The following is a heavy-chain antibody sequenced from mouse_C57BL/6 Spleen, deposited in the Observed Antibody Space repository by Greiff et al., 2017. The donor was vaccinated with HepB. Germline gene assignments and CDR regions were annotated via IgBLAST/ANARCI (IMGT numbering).Heavy chain of an antibody. CDR1: GYTFTDYN. CDR3: ARKARLYYGSSPDYFDY. J-gene: IGHJ2*01. V-gene: IGHV1-18*01. CDR2: INPNNGGT. Sequence: EVQLQQSGPELVKPGASVKIPCKASGYTFTDYNMDWVKQSHGKSLEWIGDINPNNGGTIYNQKFKGKATLTVDKSSSTAYMELRSLTSEDTAVYYCARKARLYYGSSPDYFDYWGQGTTLTVSS. D-gene: IGHD1-1*01.